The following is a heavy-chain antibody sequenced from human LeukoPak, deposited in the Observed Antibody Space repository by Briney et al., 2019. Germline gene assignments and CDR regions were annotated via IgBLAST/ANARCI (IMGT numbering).Heavy chain of an antibody. CDR1: GGSISSYY. V-gene: IGHV4-4*07. J-gene: IGHJ3*02. CDR2: IYSTGST. D-gene: IGHD3-3*01. CDR3: ARGNYDAHGAFDI. Sequence: SGTLSLTCTVSGGSISSYYWSWIRQPAGKGLEWIGRIYSTGSTDYNPSLESRLTMSLDASRNQFSLKLSSVTAADTAVYYCARGNYDAHGAFDIWGQGTMVTVSS.